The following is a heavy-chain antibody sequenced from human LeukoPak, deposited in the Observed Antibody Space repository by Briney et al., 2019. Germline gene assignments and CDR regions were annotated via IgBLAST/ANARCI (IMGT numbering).Heavy chain of an antibody. CDR2: ISGSGSST. V-gene: IGHV3-23*01. D-gene: IGHD5-24*01. J-gene: IGHJ3*01. CDR1: GFPFSTYA. Sequence: QPGGSLRLPCAASGFPFSTYAMSWVRQAPGKGLEWVSVISGSGSSTYYADSVKGRFTISRDNSKNTLYLQMNSLRAEDTAVYYRAKEMATIRAFDFWGQGTMVTVSS. CDR3: AKEMATIRAFDF.